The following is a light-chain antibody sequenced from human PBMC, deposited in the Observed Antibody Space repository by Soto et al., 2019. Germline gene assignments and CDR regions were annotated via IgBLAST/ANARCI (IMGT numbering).Light chain of an antibody. CDR3: QQYNNWPLT. CDR2: GAS. Sequence: EVVVTQSPATLSVSPGERVTLSCRASQSVSTNLAWYQQKPGQAPRHLISGASTRATDIPARFSGSGSGTDFTLTISRLQYEDLAVYYCQQYNNWPLTFGGGTKVEIK. V-gene: IGKV3-15*01. J-gene: IGKJ4*01. CDR1: QSVSTN.